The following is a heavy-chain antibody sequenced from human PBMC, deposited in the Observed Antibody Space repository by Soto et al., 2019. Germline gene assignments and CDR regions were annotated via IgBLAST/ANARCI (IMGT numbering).Heavy chain of an antibody. D-gene: IGHD3-16*01. J-gene: IGHJ4*02. CDR1: GDSMTSSNW. V-gene: IGHV4-4*02. CDR2: AHHSGRT. Sequence: QVQLLESGPGLLKPSGTLSLTCTVSGDSMTSSNWWNWVRQPPGKGLEWIGEAHHSGRTNYNPSLQSRVTISADRHKSHFSLRMPSVTAADTAVYHSARFEAAPRDFWRPGTLVTVSS. CDR3: ARFEAAPRDF.